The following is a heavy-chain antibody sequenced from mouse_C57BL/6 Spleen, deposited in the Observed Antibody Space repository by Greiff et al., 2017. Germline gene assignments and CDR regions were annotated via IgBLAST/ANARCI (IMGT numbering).Heavy chain of an antibody. J-gene: IGHJ2*01. V-gene: IGHV1-26*01. CDR2: INPSNGGT. D-gene: IGHD1-1*01. CDR3: ARYSPLYYGSTYFDY. CDR1: GYTFTDYY. Sequence: VQLQQSGPELVKPGASVKISCKASGYTFTDYYMNWVKQSHGKSLEWIGNINPSNGGTNYNEKFKSKATLTVDKSSSTAYMQLSSLTSEDSAVYYCARYSPLYYGSTYFDYWGQGTTLTVSS.